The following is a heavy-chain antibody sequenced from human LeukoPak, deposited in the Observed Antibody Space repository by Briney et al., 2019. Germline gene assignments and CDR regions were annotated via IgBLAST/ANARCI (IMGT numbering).Heavy chain of an antibody. Sequence: GGSLRLSCAASGFTFSSYGMHWVRQAPGKGLEWVAFIRYDGSNKYYADSVKGRFTISRDNSENTLYLQMNSLRAEDTAVYYCAKDSDILTGYYNPFDYWGQGTLVTVSS. J-gene: IGHJ4*02. D-gene: IGHD3-9*01. V-gene: IGHV3-30*02. CDR1: GFTFSSYG. CDR3: AKDSDILTGYYNPFDY. CDR2: IRYDGSNK.